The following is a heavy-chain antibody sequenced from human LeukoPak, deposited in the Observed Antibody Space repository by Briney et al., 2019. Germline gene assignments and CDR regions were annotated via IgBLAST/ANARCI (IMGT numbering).Heavy chain of an antibody. CDR3: ARAKNYFDY. Sequence: SVKVSCKASGYTFTGYYMHWVRQAPGQGLEWMGGIIPIFGTANYAQKFQGRVTITADESTSTAYMELSSLRSEDTAVYYCARAKNYFDYWGQGTLVTVSS. J-gene: IGHJ4*02. CDR1: GYTFTGYY. V-gene: IGHV1-69*13. CDR2: IIPIFGTA.